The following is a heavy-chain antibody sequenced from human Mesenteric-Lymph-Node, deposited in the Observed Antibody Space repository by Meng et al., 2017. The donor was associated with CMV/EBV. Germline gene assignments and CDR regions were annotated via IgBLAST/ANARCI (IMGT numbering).Heavy chain of an antibody. J-gene: IGHJ4*02. V-gene: IGHV6-1*01. CDR2: TYYRSKWYN. Sequence: SQTLSLTCAISGDSVSSNGAAWNGSRQSPSRGLEWLGRTYYRSKWYNDYAVSVKSPITINPDTSKNQFSLQLNSVTPADTAVYYCAKEVFGVVIIGGYYFDYWGQGTLVTVSS. CDR1: GDSVSSNGAA. D-gene: IGHD3-3*01. CDR3: AKEVFGVVIIGGYYFDY.